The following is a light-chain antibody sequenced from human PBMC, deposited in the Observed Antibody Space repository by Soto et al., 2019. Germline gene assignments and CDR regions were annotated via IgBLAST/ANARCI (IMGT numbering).Light chain of an antibody. CDR2: DVS. CDR1: SADIGAFNY. J-gene: IGLJ2*01. CDR3: SSYSTSSALV. V-gene: IGLV2-14*03. Sequence: QSALTQPASVSGSPGQSITISCAGTSADIGAFNYVSWYQHHPGKAPQLLIYDVSNRPSGVSVRFSASKSANTASLTISGLQTDDEADYYCSSYSTSSALVFGGGTKLTVL.